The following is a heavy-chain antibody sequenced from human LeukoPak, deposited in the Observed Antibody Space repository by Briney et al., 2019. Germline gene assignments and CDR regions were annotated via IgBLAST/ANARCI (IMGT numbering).Heavy chain of an antibody. CDR2: INHSGST. CDR1: GGSFSGYY. J-gene: IGHJ4*02. CDR3: ASLIWRRYYLLEY. V-gene: IGHV4-34*01. Sequence: SETLSLTCSVYGGSFSGYYWSWIRQPPGKGREWIGEINHSGSTNYNPSLKSRVTMSVDTSKNQFSLKLSAGRAAGTLVFCSASLIWRRYYLLEYWGPGTLVTVSS. D-gene: IGHD3-3*01.